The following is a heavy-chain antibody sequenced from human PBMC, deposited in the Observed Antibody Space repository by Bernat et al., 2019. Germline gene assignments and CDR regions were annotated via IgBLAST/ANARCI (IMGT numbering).Heavy chain of an antibody. V-gene: IGHV3-33*01. J-gene: IGHJ3*01. D-gene: IGHD2-15*01. CDR2: IWYDGSNK. CDR1: GFTFSSYG. Sequence: QVQLVESGGGVVQPGRSLRLSCVASGFTFSSYGMHWVRQAPGKGLEWVAVIWYDGSNKYYADSVKGRFTISRDNSKNTLYLQMNSLRAEDTAVYYCARDHRSGGRRTHAFDLWGQGTMVTVST. CDR3: ARDHRSGGRRTHAFDL.